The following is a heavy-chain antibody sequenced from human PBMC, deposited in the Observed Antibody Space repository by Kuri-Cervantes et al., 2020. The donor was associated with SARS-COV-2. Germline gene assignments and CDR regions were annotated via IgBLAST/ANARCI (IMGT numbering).Heavy chain of an antibody. D-gene: IGHD3-22*01. J-gene: IGHJ4*02. V-gene: IGHV4-34*01. Sequence: LSCAVYVVSFSGYSGTCIRQSPGKGLECIGEINKSGSTNYNTSLKSRVTISPDTSTIQFSLKLSSVTPADTAVYYCARGATDISLVLVVMTGAANYFDHWGRGTLVTVSS. CDR2: INKSGST. CDR3: ARGATDISLVLVVMTGAANYFDH. CDR1: VVSFSGYS.